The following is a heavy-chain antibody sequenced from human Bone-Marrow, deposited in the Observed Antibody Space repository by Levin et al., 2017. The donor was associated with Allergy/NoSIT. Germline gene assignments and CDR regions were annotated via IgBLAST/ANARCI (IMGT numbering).Heavy chain of an antibody. J-gene: IGHJ3*02. Sequence: QPGGSLRLSCAASGFTFSSYSMNWVRQAPGKGLEWVSYISSSSSTIFYADSVKGRITISRDNAKNSLYLQMNSLRAEDTAVYFCARAYYASGGNAFDIWGQGTMVTVSS. CDR2: ISSSSSTI. V-gene: IGHV3-48*01. D-gene: IGHD3-10*01. CDR3: ARAYYASGGNAFDI. CDR1: GFTFSSYS.